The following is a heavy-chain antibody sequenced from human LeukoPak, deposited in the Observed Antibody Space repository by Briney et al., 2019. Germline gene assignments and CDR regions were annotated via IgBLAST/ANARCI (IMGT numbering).Heavy chain of an antibody. Sequence: GASVKVSCKASGYTFTGYYMHWVRQAPGQGLEWMGWINPNSADTKYAQKFQGRVTITRDTSISTTYMELSRLRSDDTAVYYCARNDFWSGYPGSYMDVWGKGTTVTVSS. D-gene: IGHD3-3*01. J-gene: IGHJ6*03. V-gene: IGHV1-2*02. CDR3: ARNDFWSGYPGSYMDV. CDR1: GYTFTGYY. CDR2: INPNSADT.